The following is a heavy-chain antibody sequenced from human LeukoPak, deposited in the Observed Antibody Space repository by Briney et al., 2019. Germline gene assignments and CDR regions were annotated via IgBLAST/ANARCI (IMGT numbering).Heavy chain of an antibody. J-gene: IGHJ4*02. D-gene: IGHD2-2*02. CDR1: GYTLTELS. Sequence: SCKVSGYTLTELSMHWARQAPGKGLEWVAVISYDGSNKYYADSVKGRFTISRDNSKNTLYLQMNSLRAEDTAVYYCAKTAYRYCSSTSCYTFDYWGQGTLVTVSS. V-gene: IGHV3-30-3*02. CDR3: AKTAYRYCSSTSCYTFDY. CDR2: ISYDGSNK.